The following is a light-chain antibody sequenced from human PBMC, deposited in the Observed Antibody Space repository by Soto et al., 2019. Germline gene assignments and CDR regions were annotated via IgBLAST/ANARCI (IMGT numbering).Light chain of an antibody. CDR2: AES. V-gene: IGKV1-27*01. CDR3: QKYNSAPRT. Sequence: DIQMTQSPSSLSASVGDRVTITCPASQGISNYLAWYQQKPGKVPKLLIYAESTLQSGVPSRFSGSGSGTDFTLTISSLQPEDVATYYCQKYNSAPRTVGQGTKVEIQ. CDR1: QGISNY. J-gene: IGKJ1*01.